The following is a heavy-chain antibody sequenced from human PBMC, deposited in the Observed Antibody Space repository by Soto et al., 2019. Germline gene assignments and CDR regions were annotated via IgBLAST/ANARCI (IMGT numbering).Heavy chain of an antibody. CDR2: IDPSVGST. Sequence: GASVKVSCKASGYTFPSYSIHWVRQAPGQGLEWMGVIDPSVGSTTYAQKVRGRVTMTRGTPTSTVYMELSSLRSEDTAVYYCARELGTWGQGTLVTVSS. J-gene: IGHJ5*02. D-gene: IGHD3-16*01. CDR1: GYTFPSYS. V-gene: IGHV1-46*01. CDR3: ARELGT.